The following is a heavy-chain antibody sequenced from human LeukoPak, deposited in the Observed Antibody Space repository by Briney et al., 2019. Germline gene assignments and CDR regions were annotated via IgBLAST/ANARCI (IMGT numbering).Heavy chain of an antibody. J-gene: IGHJ4*02. CDR3: ARDPSVLDYFDY. D-gene: IGHD2/OR15-2a*01. V-gene: IGHV3-7*04. CDR1: GFTFSSYY. CDR2: IKEDGSEK. Sequence: GGSLRLSCSASGFTFSSYYMSWVRQAPGKGLEWVANIKEDGSEKYYVYSVKGRFTISRDNAKNSLYLQLNSLRAEDTAVYYCARDPSVLDYFDYWGQGTLVTVSS.